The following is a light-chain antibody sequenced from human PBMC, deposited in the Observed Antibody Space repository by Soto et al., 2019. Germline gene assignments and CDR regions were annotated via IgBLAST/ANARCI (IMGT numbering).Light chain of an antibody. CDR2: EVS. CDR3: SSYTSSSTLV. J-gene: IGLJ2*01. Sequence: QSALTQPGSVSGSPGQSITVSCTGPSSDVGTYNYVSWYQQHPGKAPKLMIYEVSNRPSGVSNRFSGSKSGNTASLTISGLQAEDEADYFCSSYTSSSTLVFGGGTKLTVL. V-gene: IGLV2-14*01. CDR1: SSDVGTYNY.